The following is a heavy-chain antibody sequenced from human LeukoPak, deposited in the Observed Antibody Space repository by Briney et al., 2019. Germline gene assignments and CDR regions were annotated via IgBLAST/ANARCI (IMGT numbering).Heavy chain of an antibody. CDR2: INPNSGGT. CDR1: GYTFTGYY. J-gene: IGHJ4*02. CDR3: ARPYYDILTGYPN. D-gene: IGHD3-9*01. V-gene: IGHV1-2*02. Sequence: ASVKVSCKACGYTFTGYYMHWVRQAPGQGLEWMGWINPNSGGTNYAQKFQGRVTMTRDTSISTAYMELSRLRSDDTAVYYCARPYYDILTGYPNWGQGTLVTVSS.